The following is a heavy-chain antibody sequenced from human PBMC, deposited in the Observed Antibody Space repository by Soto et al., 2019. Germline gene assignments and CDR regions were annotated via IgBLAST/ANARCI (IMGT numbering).Heavy chain of an antibody. CDR1: GFTFSSYA. Sequence: QVQLVESGGGVVQPGRSLRLSCAASGFTFSSYAMHWVRQAPGKGLEWVAVISYDGSNKYYADSVKGRFTISRDNSKNTLYLQMNSLRAEDTAVYYCARDSRAELIRGYFDYWGQGTLVTVSS. J-gene: IGHJ4*02. D-gene: IGHD1-26*01. CDR3: ARDSRAELIRGYFDY. CDR2: ISYDGSNK. V-gene: IGHV3-30-3*01.